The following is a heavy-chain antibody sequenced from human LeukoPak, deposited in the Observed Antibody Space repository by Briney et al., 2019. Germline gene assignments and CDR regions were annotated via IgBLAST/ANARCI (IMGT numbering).Heavy chain of an antibody. D-gene: IGHD3-22*01. V-gene: IGHV3-74*01. CDR1: GFTFSSYW. CDR3: VRDWDHYDFDS. Sequence: GRSLRLSCAASGFTFSSYWMHWVRQAPGKGLVWVSRIKGDGSHTIYADSVKGRFTISRDNAMKTLYLQMKSLRAEDSAVYYCVRDWDHYDFDSWGQGTLVTVSS. CDR2: IKGDGSHT. J-gene: IGHJ5*01.